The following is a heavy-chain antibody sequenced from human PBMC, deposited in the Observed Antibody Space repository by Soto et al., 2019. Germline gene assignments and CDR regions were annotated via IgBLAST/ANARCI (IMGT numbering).Heavy chain of an antibody. CDR3: ASALSSMAAPDAFDI. CDR2: INHSGST. D-gene: IGHD6-6*01. V-gene: IGHV4-34*01. Sequence: SETLSLTCAVYGVSFSGYSWSWIRQPPGKGLEWIGEINHSGSTTYNPSLKSRVTISVDTSKNQFSLKLSSVTAADTAVYYCASALSSMAAPDAFDIWGQGTMVTVSS. CDR1: GVSFSGYS. J-gene: IGHJ3*02.